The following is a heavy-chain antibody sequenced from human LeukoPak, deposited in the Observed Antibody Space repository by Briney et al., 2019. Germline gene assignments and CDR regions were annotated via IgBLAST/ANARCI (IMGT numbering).Heavy chain of an antibody. J-gene: IGHJ3*02. Sequence: NWVRQAPGKGLEWIGYIYYSGSTYYNPSLKSRVTISVDMSKKQFSLQLSSVTAADTAVYYCAREKTAYYFDSSAYSEGAFDIWGQGTMVTVSS. CDR3: AREKTAYYFDSSAYSEGAFDI. V-gene: IGHV4-31*02. CDR2: IYYSGST. D-gene: IGHD3-22*01.